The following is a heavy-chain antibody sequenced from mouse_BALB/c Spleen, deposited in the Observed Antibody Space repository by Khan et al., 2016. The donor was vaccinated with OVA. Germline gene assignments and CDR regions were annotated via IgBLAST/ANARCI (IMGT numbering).Heavy chain of an antibody. Sequence: QVQLKQSGAELVRPGASVKLSCKTSGYIFTSYWIHWVKQRSGKGLEWIARIYPGTDNTYYNEKVKEKAKLTADKASSTAYMQLSSLKSEDSAVYFCASEEALYYFDYWGQGTTLTVSS. J-gene: IGHJ2*01. CDR3: ASEEALYYFDY. V-gene: IGHV1-76*01. D-gene: IGHD3-2*02. CDR1: GYIFTSYW. CDR2: IYPGTDNT.